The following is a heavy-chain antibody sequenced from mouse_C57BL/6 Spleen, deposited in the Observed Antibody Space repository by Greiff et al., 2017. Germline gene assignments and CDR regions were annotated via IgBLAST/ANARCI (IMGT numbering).Heavy chain of an antibody. CDR2: IYPGNSDT. CDR3: TSLPYYGNYVLFAY. CDR1: GYTFTSYW. Sequence: EVQLQQSGTVLARPGASVKMSCKTSGYTFTSYWMHWVKQRPGQGLAWIGAIYPGNSDTSYNQKFKGKAKLTAVTSASTAYMELSSLTNEDSAVYYCTSLPYYGNYVLFAYWGQGTLVTVSA. J-gene: IGHJ3*01. D-gene: IGHD2-10*01. V-gene: IGHV1-5*01.